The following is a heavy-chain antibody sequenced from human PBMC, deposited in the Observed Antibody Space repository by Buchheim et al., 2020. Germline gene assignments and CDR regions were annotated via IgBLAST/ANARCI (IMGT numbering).Heavy chain of an antibody. CDR3: ARTRISRPTRIDY. D-gene: IGHD2-15*01. V-gene: IGHV4-34*01. CDR1: GGSFSGYY. J-gene: IGHJ4*02. Sequence: QVQLQQWGAGLLKPSETLSLTCAVYGGSFSGYYWSWIRQPPGKGLEWIGEINHSGSTNYNPSLKSRVTISVDTSKNQFSLKLSSVTAADTAVYYCARTRISRPTRIDYWGQGTL. CDR2: INHSGST.